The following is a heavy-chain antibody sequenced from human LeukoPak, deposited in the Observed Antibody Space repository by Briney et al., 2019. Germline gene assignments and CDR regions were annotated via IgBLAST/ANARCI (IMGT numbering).Heavy chain of an antibody. D-gene: IGHD3-10*01. CDR1: GFTFSSYA. J-gene: IGHJ4*02. CDR3: ATDMVREYDY. V-gene: IGHV3-23*01. CDR2: FTGSGDTT. Sequence: GGSLRLSCAASGFTFSSYAMSWVRQAPGKGLEWGSTFTGSGDTTYYADSVKGRFAISRDNSKKKLYLQMNSLRAEDTAIYYCATDMVREYDYWGQGTLVTVSS.